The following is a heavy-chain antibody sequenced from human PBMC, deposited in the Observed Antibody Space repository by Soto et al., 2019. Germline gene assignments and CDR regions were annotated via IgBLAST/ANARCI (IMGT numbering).Heavy chain of an antibody. Sequence: PGGSLRLSCAASGFTFSSYAMSWVRQAPGKGLEWVSLISGSGGGTYYADSVKGRFTISRDNSKNTLYLQMNSLRAEDKAVFYCAKHLSNGSPDYWGQGTLVTVSS. CDR1: GFTFSSYA. CDR2: ISGSGGGT. J-gene: IGHJ4*02. D-gene: IGHD2-15*01. CDR3: AKHLSNGSPDY. V-gene: IGHV3-23*01.